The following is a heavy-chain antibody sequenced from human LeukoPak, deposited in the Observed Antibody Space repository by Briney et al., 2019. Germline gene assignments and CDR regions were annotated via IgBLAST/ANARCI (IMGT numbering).Heavy chain of an antibody. CDR1: GFTFSNAW. V-gene: IGHV3-15*01. Sequence: GGSLRLSCAASGFTFSNAWMSWVRQAPGKGLEWVGRIKSKTVGGTTDYAAPVKGRFTISRDDSKNTLYLQMDSLKTEDTAVYYCTTSACTNGVCYTSVDYWGQGTLVTVSS. J-gene: IGHJ4*02. D-gene: IGHD2-8*01. CDR3: TTSACTNGVCYTSVDY. CDR2: IKSKTVGGTT.